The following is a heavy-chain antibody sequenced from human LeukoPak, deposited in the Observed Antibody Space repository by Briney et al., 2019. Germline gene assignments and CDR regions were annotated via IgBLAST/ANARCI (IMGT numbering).Heavy chain of an antibody. J-gene: IGHJ4*02. V-gene: IGHV4-61*01. CDR1: GGSISSGSYY. D-gene: IGHD2-2*01. Sequence: PSQTLSLTCTVSGGSISSGSYYWSWSRQPPGKGLEWIGYVSYDGDTNYNPSLKSRVTISKDTSKKQFFLKLKSVTAADTAVYYCARTTTSFDDWGQGTLVIVSS. CDR3: ARTTTSFDD. CDR2: VSYDGDT.